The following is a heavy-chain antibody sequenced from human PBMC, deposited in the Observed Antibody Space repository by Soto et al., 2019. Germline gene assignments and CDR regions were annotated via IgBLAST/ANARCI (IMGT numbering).Heavy chain of an antibody. J-gene: IGHJ3*02. V-gene: IGHV3-30*18. CDR3: AKDIRDIVATEKAFDI. D-gene: IGHD5-12*01. CDR2: ISYDGSNK. Sequence: QVQLVESGGGVVQPGRSLRLSCAASGFTFSSYGMHWVRQAPGKGLEWVAVISYDGSNKYYADSVKGRFTISRDNSKNTLYLQTKGLRAEDTAVYYCAKDIRDIVATEKAFDIWGQGSMVTVSS. CDR1: GFTFSSYG.